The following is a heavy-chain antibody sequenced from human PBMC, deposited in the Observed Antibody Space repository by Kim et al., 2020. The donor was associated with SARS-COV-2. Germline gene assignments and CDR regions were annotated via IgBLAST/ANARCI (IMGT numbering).Heavy chain of an antibody. CDR3: ARWEVAFFYGLDV. Sequence: NYAQKFLGRVTITAEESTSTAYLEVNNLRSDDTSVYYCARWEVAFFYGLDVWGQGTTVAVSS. D-gene: IGHD3-3*02. J-gene: IGHJ6*02. V-gene: IGHV1-69*01.